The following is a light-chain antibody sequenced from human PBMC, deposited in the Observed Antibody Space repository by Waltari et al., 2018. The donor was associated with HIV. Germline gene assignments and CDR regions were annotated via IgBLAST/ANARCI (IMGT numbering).Light chain of an antibody. CDR2: ETS. J-gene: IGLJ3*02. CDR1: HRAGISRHY. V-gene: IGLV7-46*01. CDR3: LLSYSGVRV. Sequence: QVVVTQYPSLPVSLGGTDTHTCASRHRAGISRHYPYWFQQKPVQVPTTLIYETSNKHSWPPARLSGALLGGKAALTLSDAQPEDEADYYCLLSYSGVRVFGGGTKLTVL.